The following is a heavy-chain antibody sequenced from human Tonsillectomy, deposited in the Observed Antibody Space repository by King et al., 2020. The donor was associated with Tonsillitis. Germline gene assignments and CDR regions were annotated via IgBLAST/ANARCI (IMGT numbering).Heavy chain of an antibody. CDR3: VRDGGSGTYYNFFDS. D-gene: IGHD3-10*01. Sequence: QLVESGGGLVQPGGSLRLSCEVSGFRFRGFCMNWVRQAPGKGLVWVAHINNDGDYTNYADSVKGRFTISRDNAKNALYLQINTLGADDTAVYFCVRDGGSGTYYNFFDSWGQGTLVTVSS. CDR2: INNDGDYT. V-gene: IGHV3-74*01. J-gene: IGHJ5*01. CDR1: GFRFRGFC.